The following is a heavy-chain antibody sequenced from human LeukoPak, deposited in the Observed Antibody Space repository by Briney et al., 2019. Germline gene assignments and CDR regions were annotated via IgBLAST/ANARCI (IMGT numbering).Heavy chain of an antibody. D-gene: IGHD3-22*01. J-gene: IGHJ3*02. V-gene: IGHV1-69*04. CDR1: GGTFSSYA. CDR3: ARDPDYYDSSGYYYSDDAFDI. CDR2: IVPIFGIA. Sequence: SVMVSCKASGGTFSSYAISWVRQAPGQGLEWMGRIVPIFGIANYAQKFQGRVTITADKSTSTAYMELSSLRSEDTAVYYCARDPDYYDSSGYYYSDDAFDIWGQGTMVTVSS.